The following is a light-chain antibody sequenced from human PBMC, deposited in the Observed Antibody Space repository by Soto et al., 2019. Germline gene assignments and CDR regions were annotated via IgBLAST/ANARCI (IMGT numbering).Light chain of an antibody. V-gene: IGLV2-14*01. Sequence: QSALTQPASVSGSPGQSITISCTGTSSDVGGYNYVSWYQHHPGKAPKLIIYEVSNRPSGVSNRFSASKSGNTASLTISGLQAEDEADYYCSSFTSNSSVVFGGGTKLPS. J-gene: IGLJ2*01. CDR1: SSDVGGYNY. CDR2: EVS. CDR3: SSFTSNSSVV.